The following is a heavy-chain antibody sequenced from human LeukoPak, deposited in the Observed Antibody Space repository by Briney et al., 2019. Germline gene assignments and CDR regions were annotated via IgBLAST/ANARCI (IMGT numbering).Heavy chain of an antibody. CDR2: THYSGST. J-gene: IGHJ4*02. CDR3: ARGAAGTVPFDY. V-gene: IGHV4-59*08. Sequence: TSETLSLTCAVSGGSISSYYWSWIQQPPGKGLEWIGYTHYSGSTDYNPSLKTRVTISVDTSKNQFSLKLSSVTAADTAVYYCARGAAGTVPFDYWGLGTLVTVSS. CDR1: GGSISSYY. D-gene: IGHD6-13*01.